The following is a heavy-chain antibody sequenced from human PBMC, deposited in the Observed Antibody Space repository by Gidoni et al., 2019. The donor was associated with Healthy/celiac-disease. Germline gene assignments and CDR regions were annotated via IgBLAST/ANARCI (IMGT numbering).Heavy chain of an antibody. CDR3: AGSGYSSSWPFDY. J-gene: IGHJ4*02. CDR1: GCTVSTNY. Sequence: EVKVWGAGGGLLQTGGSLRLSRAASGCTVSTNYMGCVRQAPGKGLEWVSVISSGGSTYYADSVKGRFTISRANSKNTLYLPLNSLRAEHTAVYSGAGSGYSSSWPFDYWGQGTLVTVSS. CDR2: ISSGGST. V-gene: IGHV3-53*01. D-gene: IGHD6-13*01.